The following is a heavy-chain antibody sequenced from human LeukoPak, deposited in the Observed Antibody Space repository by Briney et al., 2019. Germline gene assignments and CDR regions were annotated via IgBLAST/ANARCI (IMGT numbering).Heavy chain of an antibody. D-gene: IGHD1-26*01. CDR3: ASLRNSGSYGDYFDY. J-gene: IGHJ4*02. V-gene: IGHV4-39*01. CDR2: IYYSGST. Sequence: SETLSLTCTVCGGSISSSSYYWGWIRQPPGKGLEWIGSIYYSGSTYYNPSLKSRVTISVDTSKNQFSLKLSSVTAADTAVYYCASLRNSGSYGDYFDYWGQGTLVTVSS. CDR1: GGSISSSSYY.